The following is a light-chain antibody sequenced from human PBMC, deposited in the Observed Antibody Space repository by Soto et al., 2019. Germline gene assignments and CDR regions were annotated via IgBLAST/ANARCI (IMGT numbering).Light chain of an antibody. Sequence: DIQMTQSPSSLSASVGDRVSITCQASHDINYYLNWYQQQPGTAPKLLIYDASNLQAGVTPRFSGGGSGTSFVLIISNLQHEDIATYYCQQYYDDLRTFGGGTKVEI. CDR1: HDINYY. CDR3: QQYYDDLRT. J-gene: IGKJ4*01. CDR2: DAS. V-gene: IGKV1-33*01.